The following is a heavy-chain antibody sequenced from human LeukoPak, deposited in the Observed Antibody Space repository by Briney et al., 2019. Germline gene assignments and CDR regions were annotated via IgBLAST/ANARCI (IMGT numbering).Heavy chain of an antibody. V-gene: IGHV3-74*01. CDR3: AREGPKVDFDY. CDR2: INSDGSST. CDR1: GVTFSNYW. D-gene: IGHD2-15*01. Sequence: GGSLRLSCAASGVTFSNYWMHWGRHAPGKGLGRVSRINSDGSSTTYADSVKGRFTISRDNAKNTLYLQMNSLRAEDTAVYYCAREGPKVDFDYWGQGTLVTVSS. J-gene: IGHJ4*02.